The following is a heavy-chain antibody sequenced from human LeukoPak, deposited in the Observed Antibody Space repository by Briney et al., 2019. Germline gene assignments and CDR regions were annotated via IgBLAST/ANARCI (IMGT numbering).Heavy chain of an antibody. V-gene: IGHV3-30*04. D-gene: IGHD3-10*01. CDR3: AKSMGYYASGSYYYFYYMDV. Sequence: PGGSLRLSCAASGFTFSSYAMHWVRQAPGKGLEWVTVISYDGSNRYYADSVKGRFTISRDNSKNTLYLQMNSLRAEDTAVYYCAKSMGYYASGSYYYFYYMDVWGKGTTVTVSS. J-gene: IGHJ6*03. CDR2: ISYDGSNR. CDR1: GFTFSSYA.